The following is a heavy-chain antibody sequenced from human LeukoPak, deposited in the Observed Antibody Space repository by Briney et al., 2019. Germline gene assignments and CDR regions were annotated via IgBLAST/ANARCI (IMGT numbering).Heavy chain of an antibody. CDR2: ISGSGGST. CDR1: GVTFSSYA. Sequence: GGSLSLSCALSGVTFSSYAMSWVRHAPGKGLEWVSAISGSGGSTYYADSVTGRFHISRDNSKNTLYLQMNSLRAEDTAVYYCARYSSSGFDYWGQGTLVTVSS. J-gene: IGHJ4*02. CDR3: ARYSSSGFDY. D-gene: IGHD2-15*01. V-gene: IGHV3-23*01.